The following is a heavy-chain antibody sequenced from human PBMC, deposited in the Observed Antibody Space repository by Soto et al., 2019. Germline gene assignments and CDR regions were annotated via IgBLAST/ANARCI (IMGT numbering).Heavy chain of an antibody. CDR2: ISNTGST. CDR1: GFTVSNNY. CDR3: AKVNVVVVAATFEYEYYFDY. D-gene: IGHD2-15*01. V-gene: IGHV3-53*01. Sequence: PGGSLRLSCVASGFTVSNNYMSWVRQAPGRGLEWVSAISNTGSTYYAGSVKGRSTISRDSSTNTLYLEVNSLRADDTAVYYCAKVNVVVVAATFEYEYYFDYWGQGTLVTAPQ. J-gene: IGHJ4*02.